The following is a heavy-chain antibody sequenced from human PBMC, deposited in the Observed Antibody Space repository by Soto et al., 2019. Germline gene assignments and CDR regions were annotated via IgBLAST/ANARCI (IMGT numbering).Heavy chain of an antibody. Sequence: QVQLVESGGGLVKPGGSLRLSCAASGFTFSDYYMSWIRQAPGKGLEWVSYISSSGSTIYYADSVKGRFTISRDNAKNSLYRQRNSQRAVDSAVYDCASATPRYGLDVWGQGTTVTVSS. CDR1: GFTFSDYY. J-gene: IGHJ6*02. CDR2: ISSSGSTI. CDR3: ASATPRYGLDV. V-gene: IGHV3-11*01.